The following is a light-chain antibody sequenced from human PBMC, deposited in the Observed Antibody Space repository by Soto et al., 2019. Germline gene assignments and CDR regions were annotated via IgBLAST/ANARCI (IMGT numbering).Light chain of an antibody. CDR1: QSVSSNY. J-gene: IGKJ1*01. CDR3: HQYGSAPWT. CDR2: AAS. Sequence: IVLPPSPGTLSLSPGERGDLSCRASQSVSSNYVAWYQQKPGHAPRLLISAASIQAAGPPDRFRGSGSGTDFTLTITRLEPEYFAVYYCHQYGSAPWTFGQGTKVDI. V-gene: IGKV3-20*01.